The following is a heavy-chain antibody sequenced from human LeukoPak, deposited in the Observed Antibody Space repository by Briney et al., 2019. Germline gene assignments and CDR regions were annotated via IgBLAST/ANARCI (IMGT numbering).Heavy chain of an antibody. Sequence: PGRSLRLSCAASRFRFGDYAMHWVRQAPGKGLEWVSGVSWHSGSIGYADSVKGRFTISRDNAKNSLYLQMNNLRVEDTALYYCARAGDTSGYYHYCDYWGQGTLVTVSS. CDR1: RFRFGDYA. CDR3: ARAGDTSGYYHYCDY. V-gene: IGHV3-9*01. CDR2: VSWHSGSI. J-gene: IGHJ4*02. D-gene: IGHD3-22*01.